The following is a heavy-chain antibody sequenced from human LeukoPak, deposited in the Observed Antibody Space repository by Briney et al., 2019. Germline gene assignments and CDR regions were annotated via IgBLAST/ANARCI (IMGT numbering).Heavy chain of an antibody. D-gene: IGHD2-15*01. J-gene: IGHJ4*02. V-gene: IGHV1-2*02. CDR3: ARGIVVVVAAIDY. Sequence: ASVKVSCKASGYTFTGYYMHWVRQAPGQGLEWMGWINPNSGGTNYAQKFQGRVTMTRDTSISTAYMELSRVRSDDTAVYYCARGIVVVVAAIDYWGQGTLVTVSS. CDR1: GYTFTGYY. CDR2: INPNSGGT.